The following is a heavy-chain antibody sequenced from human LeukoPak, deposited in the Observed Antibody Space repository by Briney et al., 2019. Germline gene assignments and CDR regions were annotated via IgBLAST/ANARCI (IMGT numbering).Heavy chain of an antibody. D-gene: IGHD6-19*01. Sequence: GGSLRLSCVASGFALKNAWMSWVRQAPGKGLEWVGRIRSKTDGGTTDYAAPVKGRFTISRDDSKNTLYLQMNSLKTEDTAVYFCTTGTEQQWLSLDYWGQGTLVTVSS. J-gene: IGHJ4*02. CDR3: TTGTEQQWLSLDY. CDR2: IRSKTDGGTT. V-gene: IGHV3-15*01. CDR1: GFALKNAW.